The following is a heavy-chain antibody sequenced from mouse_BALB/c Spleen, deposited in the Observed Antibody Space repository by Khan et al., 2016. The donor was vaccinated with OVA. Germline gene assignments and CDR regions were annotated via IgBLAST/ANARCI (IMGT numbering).Heavy chain of an antibody. CDR3: TRETVVDIYWYFDV. V-gene: IGHV7-3*02. CDR2: IRNKANGYTT. Sequence: EVQLQESGGGLVQPGGSLRLSCATSGFTFTDYYMSWVRQPPGKALEWLGFIRNKANGYTTEYSASVKGRFTISRDNSHSVLYLQMNTLRAEDSATYYCTRETVVDIYWYFDVWGAGTTVTVSS. CDR1: GFTFTDYY. J-gene: IGHJ1*01. D-gene: IGHD1-1*01.